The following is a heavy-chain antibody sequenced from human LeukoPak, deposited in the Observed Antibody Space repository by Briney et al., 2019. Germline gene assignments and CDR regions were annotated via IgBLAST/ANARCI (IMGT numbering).Heavy chain of an antibody. Sequence: SGPTLVNPTQTLTLTCTFSGFSLSTSGVGVGWIRQPPGKALEWLALIYWNDDKRYSPSLKSRLTITKDTSKSQVVLTMTNMDPVDTATYYCAHLYYYDSSGYYYDEYYFDYWGQGTLVTVSS. J-gene: IGHJ4*02. D-gene: IGHD3-22*01. CDR1: GFSLSTSGVG. CDR2: IYWNDDK. CDR3: AHLYYYDSSGYYYDEYYFDY. V-gene: IGHV2-5*01.